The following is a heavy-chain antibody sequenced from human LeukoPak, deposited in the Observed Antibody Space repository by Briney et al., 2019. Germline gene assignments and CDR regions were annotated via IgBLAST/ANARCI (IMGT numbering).Heavy chain of an antibody. D-gene: IGHD3-22*01. CDR2: ISAYNGNT. CDR3: AKSNYYDVMGTYYNPTFAY. CDR1: GYTFTSYG. Sequence: ASVKVSCKASGYTFTSYGISWVRQAPGQGLEWMGWISAYNGNTNYAQKLQGRVTMTTDTSTGTAYMELRSLRADDPAGYYCAKSNYYDVMGTYYNPTFAYWGQGPWSPSPQ. V-gene: IGHV1-18*01. J-gene: IGHJ4*02.